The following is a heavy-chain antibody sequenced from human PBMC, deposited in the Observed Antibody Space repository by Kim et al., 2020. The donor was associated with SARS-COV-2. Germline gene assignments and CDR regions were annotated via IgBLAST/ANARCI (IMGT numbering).Heavy chain of an antibody. CDR3: ARDTGDIVVVPAAIGAWFDP. J-gene: IGHJ5*02. Sequence: ASVKVSCKASGYTFTSYAMNWVRQAPGQGLEWMGWINTNTGNPTYAQGFTGRFVFSLDTSVSTAYLQISSLKAEDTAVYYCARDTGDIVVVPAAIGAWFDPWGQGTLVTVSS. CDR1: GYTFTSYA. V-gene: IGHV7-4-1*02. D-gene: IGHD2-2*02. CDR2: INTNTGNP.